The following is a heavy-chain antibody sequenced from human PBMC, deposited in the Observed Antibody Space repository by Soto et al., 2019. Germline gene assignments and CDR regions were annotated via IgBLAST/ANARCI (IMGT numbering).Heavy chain of an antibody. Sequence: PGGSLRLSCAASGFTLSNIWMSWVRQAPGRGLEWVGRIKSKSDGGTTDYAAPVRGRFTISRDDSKNTLFLQMNSLETEDTAMYYCTTAPPAAFNVWGQGALVTVSS. CDR3: TTAPPAAFNV. CDR1: GFTLSNIW. D-gene: IGHD2-2*01. V-gene: IGHV3-15*01. CDR2: IKSKSDGGTT. J-gene: IGHJ4*02.